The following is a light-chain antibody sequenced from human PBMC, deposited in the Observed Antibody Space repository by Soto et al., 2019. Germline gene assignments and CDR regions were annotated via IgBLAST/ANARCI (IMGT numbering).Light chain of an antibody. Sequence: EIVMTQSPATLSVSPGETATLSCRASQSGAGNLAWYQQKPGQPPRLLIYGVSTRATGVPARFSGSGSETDFSPSITSLQIEDFALYYCQQSNNWPPLTFGGGTKVEIK. J-gene: IGKJ4*01. CDR1: QSGAGN. V-gene: IGKV3-15*01. CDR3: QQSNNWPPLT. CDR2: GVS.